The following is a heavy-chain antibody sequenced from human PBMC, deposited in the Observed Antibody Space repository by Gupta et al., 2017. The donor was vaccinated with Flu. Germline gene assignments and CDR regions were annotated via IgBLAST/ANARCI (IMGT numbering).Heavy chain of an antibody. V-gene: IGHV3-30*18. CDR2: TSYDNTKK. D-gene: IGHD3-16*01. Sequence: QARLVESGGGVVQPGGSLRLSCEASGFRFRSYGLHWVRQTPGKGLEWVAVTSYDNTKKDYAESVKGRFTISRDNSRNTLSLEMNSLRPEDTAVYYCAKDVASANNYDRTRAMDVWGQGTTVTGSS. CDR3: AKDVASANNYDRTRAMDV. CDR1: GFRFRSYG. J-gene: IGHJ6*02.